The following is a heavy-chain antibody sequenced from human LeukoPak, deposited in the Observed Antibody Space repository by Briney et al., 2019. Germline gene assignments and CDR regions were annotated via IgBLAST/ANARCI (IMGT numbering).Heavy chain of an antibody. CDR2: IFRRGIT. J-gene: IGHJ4*02. Sequence: SGTLSLACTVSGGSINTSNWWSWVRQPPGKGLEWVGEIFRRGITNYNPSLKSRVTISVDTSKYQFSLKLSSVTAADTAVYYCARDRGEVEMLVGKRASRYFDYWGQGTLVTVSS. V-gene: IGHV4-4*02. D-gene: IGHD2-8*02. CDR1: GGSINTSNW. CDR3: ARDRGEVEMLVGKRASRYFDY.